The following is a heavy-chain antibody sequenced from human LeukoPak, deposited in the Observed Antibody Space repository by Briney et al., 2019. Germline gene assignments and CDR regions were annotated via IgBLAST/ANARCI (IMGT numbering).Heavy chain of an antibody. CDR3: ARGPYSSGWFLAEYFQH. Sequence: ASVKVSCKVSGYTLTELSMHWVRQAPGKGLEWMGGFDPEDGETIYAQKFQGRVTMTEDTSTDTAYMELSSLRSEDTAVYYCARGPYSSGWFLAEYFQHWGQGTLVTVSS. CDR2: FDPEDGET. CDR1: GYTLTELS. D-gene: IGHD6-19*01. V-gene: IGHV1-24*01. J-gene: IGHJ1*01.